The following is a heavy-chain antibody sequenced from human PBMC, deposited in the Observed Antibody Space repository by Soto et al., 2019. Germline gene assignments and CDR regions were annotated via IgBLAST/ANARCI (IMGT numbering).Heavy chain of an antibody. CDR3: ARPYSNYSLWFDP. V-gene: IGHV4-34*01. CDR2: INHSGST. Sequence: AETLSLTCAVYGGSFSGYYWSLIRQPAGKGLEWIVEINHSGSTNYNPSLKSRVTISVDTSKNQFSLKLSSVTAADTAVYYCARPYSNYSLWFDPWGQGTLVTVSS. CDR1: GGSFSGYY. J-gene: IGHJ5*02. D-gene: IGHD4-4*01.